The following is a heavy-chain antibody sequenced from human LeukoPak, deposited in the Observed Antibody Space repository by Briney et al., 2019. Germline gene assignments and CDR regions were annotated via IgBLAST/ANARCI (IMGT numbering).Heavy chain of an antibody. V-gene: IGHV3-30-3*01. D-gene: IGHD6-19*01. CDR3: ARDQEYSSGWYPYYFDY. Sequence: VRQAPGKGLEWVAVISYDGSNKYYADSVKGRFTISRDNSKNTLYLQMNSLRAEDTAVYYCARDQEYSSGWYPYYFDYWGQGTLVTVSS. J-gene: IGHJ4*02. CDR2: ISYDGSNK.